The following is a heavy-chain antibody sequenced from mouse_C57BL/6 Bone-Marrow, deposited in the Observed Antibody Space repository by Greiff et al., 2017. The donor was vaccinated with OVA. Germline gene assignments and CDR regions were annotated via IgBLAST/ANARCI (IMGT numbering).Heavy chain of an antibody. V-gene: IGHV1-64*01. D-gene: IGHD1-1*01. CDR3: ARGVTTVVAKDYFDY. Sequence: QVQLQQPGAELVKPGASVKLSCKASGYTFTSYWMHWVKQRPGQGLEWIGMIHPNSGSTNYNEKFKSKATLTVDKSSSAAYMQLSSLTSEDSAVYYCARGVTTVVAKDYFDYWGQGTTLTVSS. CDR1: GYTFTSYW. J-gene: IGHJ2*01. CDR2: IHPNSGST.